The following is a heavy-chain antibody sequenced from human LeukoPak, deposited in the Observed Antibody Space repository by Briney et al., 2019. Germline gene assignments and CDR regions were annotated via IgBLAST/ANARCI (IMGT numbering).Heavy chain of an antibody. D-gene: IGHD3-10*01. J-gene: IGHJ3*02. CDR3: ARSGSGSYAFDI. V-gene: IGHV3-33*01. Sequence: GRSLRLSCAASRFTFSSYAMHWVRQAPGKGLEWVAVIWYDGSNKYHADSVKGRFTISRDNSKNTLYLQMNSLRAEDTAVYYCARSGSGSYAFDIWGQGTMVTISS. CDR2: IWYDGSNK. CDR1: RFTFSSYA.